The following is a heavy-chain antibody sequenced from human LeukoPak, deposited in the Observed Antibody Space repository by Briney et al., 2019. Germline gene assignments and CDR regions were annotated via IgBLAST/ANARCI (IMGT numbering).Heavy chain of an antibody. D-gene: IGHD4-11*01. V-gene: IGHV1-2*02. Sequence: ASVKVSCKASGYTFIDYYMHWVRQAPGQGLEWMGWISPNSGGTNYAQKFQGRATMTRDTSITTAYMELSSLRSDDTAVYYCARAMTTLNDYWGQGTLVTVSS. J-gene: IGHJ4*02. CDR2: ISPNSGGT. CDR3: ARAMTTLNDY. CDR1: GYTFIDYY.